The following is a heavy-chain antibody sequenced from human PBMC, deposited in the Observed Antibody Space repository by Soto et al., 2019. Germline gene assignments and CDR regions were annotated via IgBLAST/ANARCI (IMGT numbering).Heavy chain of an antibody. J-gene: IGHJ5*02. D-gene: IGHD3-9*01. CDR3: ARGPSGALRYSWFDP. CDR1: GGTFSSYT. CDR2: IIPILGIA. V-gene: IGHV1-69*02. Sequence: QVQLVQSGAEVKKPGSSVKVSCKASGGTFSSYTIGWVRQAPGQGLEWMGRIIPILGIANYAQKFQGRVTITADKSTSTAYMELSSLRSEDTAVYYCARGPSGALRYSWFDPWGQGTLVTVSS.